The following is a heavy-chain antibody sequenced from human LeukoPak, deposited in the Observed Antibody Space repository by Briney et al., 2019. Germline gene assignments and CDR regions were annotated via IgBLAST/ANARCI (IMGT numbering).Heavy chain of an antibody. V-gene: IGHV1-46*01. J-gene: IGHJ4*02. CDR1: GYSFTRCY. CDR2: INPSDDTT. D-gene: IGHD6-25*01. Sequence: ASVKVSCKASGYSFTRCYLHWVREAPGQGLEWMGIINPSDDTTTHAQKFQGRVTMTSDTSTSTVYMELSSLRSEDTAVYYCARDLRHHSGIAASPFDYWGQGTLVTVSS. CDR3: ARDLRHHSGIAASPFDY.